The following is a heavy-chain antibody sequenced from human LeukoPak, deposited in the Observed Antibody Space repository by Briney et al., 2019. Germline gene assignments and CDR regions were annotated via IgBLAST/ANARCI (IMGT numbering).Heavy chain of an antibody. J-gene: IGHJ4*02. V-gene: IGHV3-66*02. CDR2: IYSGGST. CDR3: ARDSIGAFDY. Sequence: GGSLRLSCAASGFTVSSNYMSWVRQAPGKGVEGGSVIYSGGSTYYSDSVTGRCTISRDNSKNPLYLQMNSLRAEDTAVYYCARDSIGAFDYWGQGTLVTVSS. CDR1: GFTVSSNY. D-gene: IGHD3-16*01.